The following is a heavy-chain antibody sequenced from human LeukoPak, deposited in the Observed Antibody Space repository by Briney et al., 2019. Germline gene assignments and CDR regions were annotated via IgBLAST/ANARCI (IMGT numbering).Heavy chain of an antibody. V-gene: IGHV3-72*01. J-gene: IGHJ5*02. CDR3: AREVSGGFDP. CDR1: GFIFSDHY. CDR2: TRNKARGYTT. D-gene: IGHD1-26*01. Sequence: PGGSLRLSCAASGFIFSDHYMDGVRQAPGKGLEWVGRTRNKARGYTTEYAASVKGRFTISRDDSKNSVYLQMNSLKTEDTAVYYCAREVSGGFDPWGQGTLVTVSS.